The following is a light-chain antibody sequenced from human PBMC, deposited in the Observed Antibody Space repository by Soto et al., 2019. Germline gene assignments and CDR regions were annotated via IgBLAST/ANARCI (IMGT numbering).Light chain of an antibody. Sequence: DIQMTQSPSTLSASVGDRVTITCRASQSISTWLAWYQQKPGKAPNLLIYDASSLESGVPSRFSGSGSETEFTLTISSLQPEDFATYYCQQTSSSPWTFGQGTKVDIK. J-gene: IGKJ1*01. CDR3: QQTSSSPWT. V-gene: IGKV1-5*01. CDR2: DAS. CDR1: QSISTW.